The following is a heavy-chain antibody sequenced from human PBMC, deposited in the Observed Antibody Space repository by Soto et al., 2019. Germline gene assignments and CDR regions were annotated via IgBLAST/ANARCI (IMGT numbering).Heavy chain of an antibody. J-gene: IGHJ4*02. CDR3: ASILRYL. V-gene: IGHV4-34*01. CDR1: GGSFSGYY. CDR2: INHSGST. Sequence: QVQLQQWGAGLLKPSETLSLSCAVYGGSFSGYYWSWIRQPPGKGLEWIGEINHSGSTNYNPSHRGRVTISVDTSKNQFSLRLSSVTAADTAVYYCASILRYLWGQGTLVNVSS. D-gene: IGHD3-16*01.